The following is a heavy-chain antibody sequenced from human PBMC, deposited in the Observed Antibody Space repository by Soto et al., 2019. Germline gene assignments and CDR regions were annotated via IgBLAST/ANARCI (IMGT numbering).Heavy chain of an antibody. CDR1: GFTLSDHY. CDR2: IRSKAYGGTT. CDR3: TREPVPPAYYYDSSGYYYPNPPFDY. V-gene: IGHV3-49*04. Sequence: LRLSCAGSGFTLSDHYIDWVRQAPGKGLEWVGFIRSKAYGGTTEYAASVKGRFTISRDDSKSIAYLQMNSLKTEDTAVYYCTREPVPPAYYYDSSGYYYPNPPFDYWGQGTLVTVSS. D-gene: IGHD3-22*01. J-gene: IGHJ4*02.